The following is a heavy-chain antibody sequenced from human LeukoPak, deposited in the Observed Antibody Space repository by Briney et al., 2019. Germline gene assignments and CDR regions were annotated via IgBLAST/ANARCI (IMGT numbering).Heavy chain of an antibody. CDR2: ISGSGGST. CDR3: AKVAYYDILTGYYMSAFDI. Sequence: GGSLRLSCAASGFTFSSYWMSWVRQAPGKGLEWVSAISGSGGSTYYADSVKGRSTISRHNSKNTLYLQMNSLRAEETAVYYCAKVAYYDILTGYYMSAFDIWGQGTMVTVSS. CDR1: GFTFSSYW. D-gene: IGHD3-9*01. V-gene: IGHV3-23*01. J-gene: IGHJ3*02.